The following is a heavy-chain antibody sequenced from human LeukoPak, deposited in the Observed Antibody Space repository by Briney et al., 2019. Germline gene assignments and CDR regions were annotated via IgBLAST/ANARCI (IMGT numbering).Heavy chain of an antibody. CDR1: GGTFSSYA. J-gene: IGHJ4*02. D-gene: IGHD3-10*01. Sequence: ASVKVSCKASGGTFSSYAISWVRQAPGQGLEWMGGIIPIFGTANYAQKFQGRVTITADKSTSTAYMELSSLRSEDAAVYYCARVYGSGSDYYFDYWGQGTLVTVSS. V-gene: IGHV1-69*06. CDR2: IIPIFGTA. CDR3: ARVYGSGSDYYFDY.